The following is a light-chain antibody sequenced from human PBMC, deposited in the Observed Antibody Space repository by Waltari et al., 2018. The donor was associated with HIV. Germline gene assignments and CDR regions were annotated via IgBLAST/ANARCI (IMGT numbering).Light chain of an antibody. V-gene: IGKV1-39*01. J-gene: IGKJ3*01. Sequence: DIQMTQSPSPLSASVGARVTITCPASQSISSYVNWYQQKPGKAPNLLIYAASSLQSGVPSRFSGRGSGTDVTLTISSLQPEDFATYYCQQSYSTPDTFGPGTKVDIK. CDR3: QQSYSTPDT. CDR1: QSISSY. CDR2: AAS.